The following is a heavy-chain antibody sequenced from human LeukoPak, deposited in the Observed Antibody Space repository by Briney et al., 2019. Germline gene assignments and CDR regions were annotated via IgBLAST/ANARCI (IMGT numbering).Heavy chain of an antibody. V-gene: IGHV1-18*01. CDR3: ARDYIVVVPAAIPFDY. J-gene: IGHJ4*02. D-gene: IGHD2-2*02. CDR2: ISAYNGNT. Sequence: HGASVKVSCKASGYTFTSYGISWVRLAPGQGLEWMGWISAYNGNTNYAQKLQGRVTMTTDTSTSTAYMELRSLRSDDTAVYYCARDYIVVVPAAIPFDYWGQGTLVTVSS. CDR1: GYTFTSYG.